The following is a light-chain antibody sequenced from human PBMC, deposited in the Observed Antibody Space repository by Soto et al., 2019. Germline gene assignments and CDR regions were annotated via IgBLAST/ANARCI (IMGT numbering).Light chain of an antibody. J-gene: IGLJ2*01. Sequence: QSVLTQSPSASASLGASVKLTCTLSSGHSYYAIAWHQQQPEKGPRYLMKLNSDGSHSKGDGIPDRFSGSSSGAERYLTISSLKSEDEADYYCQTWGTGGVVFGGGTKLTVL. CDR1: SGHSYYA. V-gene: IGLV4-69*01. CDR2: LNSDGSH. CDR3: QTWGTGGVV.